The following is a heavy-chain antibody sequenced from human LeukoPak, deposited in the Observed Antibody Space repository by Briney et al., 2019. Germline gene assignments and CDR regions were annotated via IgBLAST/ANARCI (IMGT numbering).Heavy chain of an antibody. CDR1: GGSISSSSYY. Sequence: SETLSLTCTVSGGSISSSSYYWGWIRQPPGKGLEWIGSIYYSGSTYYNPSLKSRVTISVDTSKNQFSLKLSSVTAADTAVYYCARYYYDSSGLDYWGQGTLVTVSS. CDR2: IYYSGST. CDR3: ARYYYDSSGLDY. J-gene: IGHJ4*02. V-gene: IGHV4-39*01. D-gene: IGHD3-22*01.